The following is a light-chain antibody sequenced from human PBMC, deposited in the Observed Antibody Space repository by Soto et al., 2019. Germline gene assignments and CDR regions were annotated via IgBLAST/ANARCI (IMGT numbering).Light chain of an antibody. CDR2: DAS. J-gene: IGKJ1*01. V-gene: IGKV1-33*01. CDR1: QDIRNY. Sequence: DIPMTQSPSALSASTGERVTITCQASQDIRNYLNWYQQKPGKAPKLLIYDASKLQTGVPSRFRGSGSGTTFTFIISSLQPEDFAIYYCQQYDKLVTFGQGTKVEMK. CDR3: QQYDKLVT.